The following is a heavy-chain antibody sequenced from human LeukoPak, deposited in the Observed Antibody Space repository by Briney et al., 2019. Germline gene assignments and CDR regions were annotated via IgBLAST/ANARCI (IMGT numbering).Heavy chain of an antibody. Sequence: GASVKVSCKASGYTFTNYGINWVRQVPGQGLEWMGWISGYNGNTLYAQKFQGRVTMTTDTSTSTAYIAVRSLRSDDTAVYYCARIGCSSTSCYGNSVDPWGQGTLVTVSS. J-gene: IGHJ5*02. CDR3: ARIGCSSTSCYGNSVDP. D-gene: IGHD2-2*01. V-gene: IGHV1-18*01. CDR2: ISGYNGNT. CDR1: GYTFTNYG.